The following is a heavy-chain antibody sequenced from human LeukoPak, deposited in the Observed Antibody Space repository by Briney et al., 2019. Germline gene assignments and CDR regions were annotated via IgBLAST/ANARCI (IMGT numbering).Heavy chain of an antibody. J-gene: IGHJ4*02. CDR1: GGTFSSYA. CDR3: ARSTGGRKSVFRIDY. CDR2: IIPIFGTA. D-gene: IGHD2-8*02. V-gene: IGHV1-69*01. Sequence: GSSVKVSCKASGGTFSSYAISWVRQAPGQGLEWMGGIIPIFGTANYAQKFQGRVTITADESTSTAHMELSSLGSEDTAVYYCARSTGGRKSVFRIDYWGQGTLVTVSS.